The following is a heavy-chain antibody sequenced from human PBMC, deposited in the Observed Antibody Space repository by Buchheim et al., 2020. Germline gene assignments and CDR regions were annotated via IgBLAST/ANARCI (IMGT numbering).Heavy chain of an antibody. J-gene: IGHJ5*02. V-gene: IGHV4-39*07. D-gene: IGHD3-3*01. CDR3: ARDLRGFLEWLLSRFDP. Sequence: QLQLQESGPGLVKPSETLSLTCTVSGGSISSSSYYWGWIRQPPGKGLEWIGSIYYSGSTYYNPSLKSRVTISVDTSKNQFSLKLSSVTAADTAVYYCARDLRGFLEWLLSRFDPWGQGTL. CDR2: IYYSGST. CDR1: GGSISSSSYY.